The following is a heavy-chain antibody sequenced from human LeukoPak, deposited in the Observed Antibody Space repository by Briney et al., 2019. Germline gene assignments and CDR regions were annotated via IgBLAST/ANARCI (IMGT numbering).Heavy chain of an antibody. D-gene: IGHD1-14*01. CDR1: GGTFSSYA. J-gene: IGHJ2*01. V-gene: IGHV1-69*13. CDR2: IIPIFGTA. CDR3: ATRGKGSWYFDL. Sequence: ASVKVSCKASGGTFSSYAISWVRQAPGQGLEWMGGIIPIFGTANYAQKFQGRVTITADESRSTAYMELSSLRSEDTAVYYCATRGKGSWYFDLWGRGTLVTVSS.